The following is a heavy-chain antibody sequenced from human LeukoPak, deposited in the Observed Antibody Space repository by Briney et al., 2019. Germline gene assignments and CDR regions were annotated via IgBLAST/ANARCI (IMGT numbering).Heavy chain of an antibody. J-gene: IGHJ4*02. CDR2: ISGSGGST. D-gene: IGHD6-6*01. Sequence: GGSLRLSCAASGFTFSSYWMSWVRQAPGKGLEWVSAISGSGGSTYYADSVKGRFTISRDNSKNTLYLQMNSLRAEDTAVYYCAKDLAARQDNYFDYWGQGTLVTVSS. V-gene: IGHV3-23*01. CDR1: GFTFSSYW. CDR3: AKDLAARQDNYFDY.